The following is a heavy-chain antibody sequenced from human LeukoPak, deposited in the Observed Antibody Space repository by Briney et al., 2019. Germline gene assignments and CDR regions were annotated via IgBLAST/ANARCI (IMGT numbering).Heavy chain of an antibody. V-gene: IGHV1-18*01. CDR3: ARVDRTRIAAAGTGDY. Sequence: ASVKVSCKASGYTFTSYGISWVRQAPGQGLEWMGWISAYNGNTNYAQKLQGRVTMTTDTSTSTAYMELRSLRSDDTAVYYCARVDRTRIAAAGTGDYWGQGTLVTVSS. J-gene: IGHJ4*02. CDR2: ISAYNGNT. CDR1: GYTFTSYG. D-gene: IGHD6-13*01.